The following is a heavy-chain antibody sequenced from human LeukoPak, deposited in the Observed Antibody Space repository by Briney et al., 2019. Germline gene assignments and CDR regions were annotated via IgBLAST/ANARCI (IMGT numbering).Heavy chain of an antibody. D-gene: IGHD2-15*01. CDR1: GFSFNNHW. V-gene: IGHV3-7*01. Sequence: PGGSLRLSCAVSGFSFNNHWMTWVRQAPGKGLEWVANIKQDGSVKYYVDSVKGRFTISRDNAKNTLYLQMNSLRAEDTAVYYCARDWCGGGSCYYFDHWGQGTLVTVSS. CDR2: IKQDGSVK. CDR3: ARDWCGGGSCYYFDH. J-gene: IGHJ4*02.